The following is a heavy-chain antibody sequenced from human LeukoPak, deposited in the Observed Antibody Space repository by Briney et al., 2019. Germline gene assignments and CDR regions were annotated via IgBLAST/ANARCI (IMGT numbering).Heavy chain of an antibody. J-gene: IGHJ6*03. CDR1: GYTFTSYD. CDR3: ARGSLWHYYYMDV. CDR2: MNPNSGNT. V-gene: IGHV1-8*01. D-gene: IGHD2-21*01. Sequence: ASVXVSCKASGYTFTSYDINWVRQAHGQGVEWMGWMNPNSGNTVYAKKLQGRVTMTRKTSKRTAYMEVSSLRSEDTAVYYCARGSLWHYYYMDVWGKGTTVTVSS.